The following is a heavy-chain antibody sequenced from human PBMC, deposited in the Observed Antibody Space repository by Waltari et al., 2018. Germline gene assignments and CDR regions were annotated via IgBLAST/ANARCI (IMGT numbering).Heavy chain of an antibody. D-gene: IGHD2-21*01. Sequence: QLQLQESGPGLVKPSETLYLTCAVSGYSISSGYYCGWSRQPPGKGLGWHGSIYNSGSSYYHPSLKSRVTITVDKSKNQIFLKLSSVTAADTVVYYCAREGSCGGHFDYWGQGTLVTVSS. CDR2: IYNSGSS. CDR3: AREGSCGGHFDY. V-gene: IGHV4-38-2*02. J-gene: IGHJ4*02. CDR1: GYSISSGYY.